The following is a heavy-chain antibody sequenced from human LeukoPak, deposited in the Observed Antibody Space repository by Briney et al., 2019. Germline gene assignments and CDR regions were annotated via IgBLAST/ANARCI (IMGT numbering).Heavy chain of an antibody. J-gene: IGHJ4*02. V-gene: IGHV1-18*01. CDR2: SSGTGYNI. CDR1: GYTFNSYG. CDR3: ARSRCSTSTSCYYFFFFDS. D-gene: IGHD2-2*01. Sequence: ASVKVSCRASGYTFNSYGITWVRRAPGQGLEWMAWSSGTGYNIEYAEKFQESVIMTTDTSTSTAYMELRSLRSDDTAVYYCARSRCSTSTSCYYFFFFDSWGQGTLVTVSS.